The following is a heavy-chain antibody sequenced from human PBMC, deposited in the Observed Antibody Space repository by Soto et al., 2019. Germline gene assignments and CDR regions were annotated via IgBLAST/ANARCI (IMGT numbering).Heavy chain of an antibody. CDR2: IRSKAYGGTT. CDR3: TSELDCSGGSCYPQSTYYYGMDV. J-gene: IGHJ6*02. D-gene: IGHD2-15*01. CDR1: GFTFGDYA. Sequence: GGSLRLSCTASGFTFGDYAMSWFRQAPGKGLEWVGFIRSKAYGGTTEYAASVKGRFTISRDDSKSIAYLQMNSLKTEDTAVYYCTSELDCSGGSCYPQSTYYYGMDVWGQGTTVTVSS. V-gene: IGHV3-49*03.